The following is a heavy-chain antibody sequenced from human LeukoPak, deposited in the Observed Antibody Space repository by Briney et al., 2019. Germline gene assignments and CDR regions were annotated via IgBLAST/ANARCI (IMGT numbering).Heavy chain of an antibody. CDR3: TRDQSIQLWFGRGDGGFYFDY. V-gene: IGHV3-49*03. J-gene: IGHJ4*02. D-gene: IGHD5-18*01. Sequence: GRSLRLSCTASGFTFGDYAMSWFRQAPGKGLEWVGFIRSKAYGGTTEYAASVKGRFTISRDDSKSIAYLQMNSLKTEDTAVYYCTRDQSIQLWFGRGDGGFYFDYWGQGTLVTVSS. CDR1: GFTFGDYA. CDR2: IRSKAYGGTT.